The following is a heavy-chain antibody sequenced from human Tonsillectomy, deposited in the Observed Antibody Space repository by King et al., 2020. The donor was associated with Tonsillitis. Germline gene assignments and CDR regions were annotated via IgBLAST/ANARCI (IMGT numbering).Heavy chain of an antibody. V-gene: IGHV3-7*01. J-gene: IGHJ1*01. CDR3: ARVSSSWPNFQH. CDR2: IKQDGTGK. CDR1: GCTLSSYC. Sequence: QLVQSGGGLVQPGGSLRLSCAASGCTLSSYCMSWVRQAPGKGLEWVANIKQDGTGKYFLDSVEGRLTISRDNAKNSLYLQMNSLRAVDTAVYYCARVSSSWPNFQHWGQGALVTVSS. D-gene: IGHD6-13*01.